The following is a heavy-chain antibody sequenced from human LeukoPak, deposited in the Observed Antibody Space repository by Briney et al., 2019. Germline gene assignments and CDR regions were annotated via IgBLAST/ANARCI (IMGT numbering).Heavy chain of an antibody. V-gene: IGHV1-2*02. D-gene: IGHD2-2*02. CDR3: ARRYCSSANCYTAPDY. CDR2: INPNSGGT. J-gene: IGHJ4*02. CDR1: GYTFTSYG. Sequence: GASVKVSCKASGYTFTSYGISWVRQAPGQGLEWMGWINPNSGGTKYAQKFQGRVTMTRDTSISTAYMELSRLRSDDTAVYYCARRYCSSANCYTAPDYWGQGTLVTVSS.